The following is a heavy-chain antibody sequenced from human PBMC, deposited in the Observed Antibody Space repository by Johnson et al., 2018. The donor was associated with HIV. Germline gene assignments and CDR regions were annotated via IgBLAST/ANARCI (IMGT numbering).Heavy chain of an antibody. V-gene: IGHV3-66*01. CDR3: ARGYGVYATSFDV. Sequence: VQLVESGGGLVQPGGSLRLSCAASGFSVSNNYMSWVRQAPGKGLEWVSVIYSGGRTYYADSVKGRFSISRDHSKNSVFLQMNSLKTEDTAVYYCARGYGVYATSFDVWGQGTVVAVSS. CDR2: IYSGGRT. CDR1: GFSVSNNY. D-gene: IGHD5/OR15-5a*01. J-gene: IGHJ3*01.